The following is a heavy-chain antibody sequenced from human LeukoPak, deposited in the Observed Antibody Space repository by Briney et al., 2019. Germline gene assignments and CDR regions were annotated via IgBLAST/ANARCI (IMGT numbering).Heavy chain of an antibody. CDR1: GFTFNRYW. D-gene: IGHD3-16*02. Sequence: GGSLRLSCAASGFTFNRYWMSWVRQAPGKGLEWVANIKEDGSERNYVDSVRGRFTISRDNTKNSLYLEMNSLRAEDTAVYYCARDWGGGRYCSNDYWGQGTLVTVSS. V-gene: IGHV3-7*01. CDR3: ARDWGGGRYCSNDY. CDR2: IKEDGSER. J-gene: IGHJ4*02.